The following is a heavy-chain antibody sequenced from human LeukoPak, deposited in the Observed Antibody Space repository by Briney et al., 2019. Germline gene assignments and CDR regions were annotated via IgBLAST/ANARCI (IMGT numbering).Heavy chain of an antibody. CDR2: INPNSGGT. CDR1: GYTFTGYY. V-gene: IGHV1-2*02. Sequence: ASVKVSCKASGYTFTGYYMHWVRQAPGQGLEWMGWINPNSGGTNYAQKFQGRVTMTRDTSISTANMELSRLRSDDTAVYYCARDRGYCGGDCTRVGFDYWGQGTLVTVSS. D-gene: IGHD2-21*02. CDR3: ARDRGYCGGDCTRVGFDY. J-gene: IGHJ4*02.